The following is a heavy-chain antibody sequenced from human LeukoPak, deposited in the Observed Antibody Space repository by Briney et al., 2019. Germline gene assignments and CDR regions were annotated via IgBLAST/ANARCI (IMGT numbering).Heavy chain of an antibody. Sequence: SETLSLTCTVSGGSISSYYWSWIRQPPGKGLEWIGYIYYSGSTNYNPSLKSRLTISVDTSKNQFSLKLSSVTAADTAVYYCARAEWELDDAFDIWGQGTMVTVSS. CDR1: GGSISSYY. V-gene: IGHV4-59*08. CDR2: IYYSGST. D-gene: IGHD1-26*01. CDR3: ARAEWELDDAFDI. J-gene: IGHJ3*02.